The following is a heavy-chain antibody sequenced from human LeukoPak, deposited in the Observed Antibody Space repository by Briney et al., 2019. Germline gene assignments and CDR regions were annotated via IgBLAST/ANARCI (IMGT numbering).Heavy chain of an antibody. CDR2: IKQDGNEK. V-gene: IGHV3-7*01. CDR1: GFTFSSYW. J-gene: IGHJ1*01. CDR3: ARASHNIVVVTAIPPRRFQH. Sequence: GGSLRLSCAASGFTFSSYWMSWVRQAPGKGLEWVANIKQDGNEKYYVDSVKGRFTISRDNAKNTLYLQMNSLRAEDTAVYYCARASHNIVVVTAIPPRRFQHWGQGTLVTVSS. D-gene: IGHD2-21*02.